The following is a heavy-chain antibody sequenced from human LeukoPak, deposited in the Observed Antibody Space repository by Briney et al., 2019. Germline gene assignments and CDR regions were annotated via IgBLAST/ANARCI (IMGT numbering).Heavy chain of an antibody. Sequence: GGSLRLSCAAPGFPFKNYASSWVRQAPGKGLEWVSGFSVNGRDTYYADFVKGRFTIARDIAKNTLYLQMNSLRAEDTATYYCAKPGRTAAGLFDSWGQGTLVTVSS. CDR2: FSVNGRDT. CDR3: AKPGRTAAGLFDS. V-gene: IGHV3-23*01. D-gene: IGHD6-13*01. CDR1: GFPFKNYA. J-gene: IGHJ4*02.